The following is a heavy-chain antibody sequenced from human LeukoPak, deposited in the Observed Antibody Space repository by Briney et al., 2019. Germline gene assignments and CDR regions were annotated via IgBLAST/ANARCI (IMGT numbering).Heavy chain of an antibody. CDR2: LYTSGST. V-gene: IGHV4-61*02. CDR1: GGSISNRSYY. Sequence: SQTLSLTCTVSGGSISNRSYYWSWIRQPAGKGLEWIGRLYTSGSTNYNPSLKSRVTISVDTSKNQFSLKLSSVTAADTAVYYCARDNDFWSGYYSMDYWGQGTLVTISS. D-gene: IGHD3-3*01. J-gene: IGHJ4*02. CDR3: ARDNDFWSGYYSMDY.